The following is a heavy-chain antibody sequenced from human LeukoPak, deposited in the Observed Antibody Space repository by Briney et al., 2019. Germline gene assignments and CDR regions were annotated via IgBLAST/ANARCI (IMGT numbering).Heavy chain of an antibody. D-gene: IGHD3-22*01. V-gene: IGHV3-9*01. CDR3: AKDIEDYYDSSGPTFDY. CDR1: GFTFDDYA. J-gene: IGHJ4*02. Sequence: GRSLRLSCAASGFTFDDYAMHWVRQAPGKGLEWVSGISWNSGSIGYADSVKGRFTISRDNAKNPLYLQMNSLRAEDTALYYCAKDIEDYYDSSGPTFDYWGQGTLVTVSS. CDR2: ISWNSGSI.